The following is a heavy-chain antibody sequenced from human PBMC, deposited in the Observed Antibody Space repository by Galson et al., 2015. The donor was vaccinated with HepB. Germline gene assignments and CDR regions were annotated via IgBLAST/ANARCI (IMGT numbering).Heavy chain of an antibody. J-gene: IGHJ5*02. Sequence: PLSLTCTVSGGSISSGGYYWSWIRQHPGKGLEWIGYIYYSGSTYYNPSLKSRVTISVDTSKNQFSLKLSSVTAVDTAVYYCARGGNYDYVWGSYRYHWFDPWGQGTLVTVSS. CDR3: ARGGNYDYVWGSYRYHWFDP. CDR1: GGSISSGGYY. CDR2: IYYSGST. D-gene: IGHD3-16*02. V-gene: IGHV4-31*03.